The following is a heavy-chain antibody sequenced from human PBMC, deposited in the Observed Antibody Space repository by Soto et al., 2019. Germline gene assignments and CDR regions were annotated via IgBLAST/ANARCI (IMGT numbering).Heavy chain of an antibody. J-gene: IGHJ4*02. Sequence: GGSLRLSCAASGFTFSSYAMHWVRQAPGKGLEWVAVISYDGSNKYYADSVKGRFTISRDNSKNTLYLQMNSLRAEDTAAYYCARSAGYSGTHDYWGQGTLVTVSS. CDR2: ISYDGSNK. D-gene: IGHD1-26*01. CDR3: ARSAGYSGTHDY. CDR1: GFTFSSYA. V-gene: IGHV3-30-3*01.